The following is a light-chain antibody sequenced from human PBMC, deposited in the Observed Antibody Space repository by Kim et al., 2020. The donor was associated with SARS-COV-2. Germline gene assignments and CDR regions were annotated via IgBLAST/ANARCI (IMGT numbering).Light chain of an antibody. J-gene: IGLJ3*02. Sequence: LSQPASVSGSPGQSITISCTGTSSDIRSNNAVSWYQQYPGKAPKLMIYEVNKWPSGVSDRFSGSKSGNTASLTISRLQAEDEADYYCCAHGGTRHWLFGGGTKLTVL. V-gene: IGLV2-23*02. CDR1: SSDIRSNNA. CDR3: CAHGGTRHWL. CDR2: EVN.